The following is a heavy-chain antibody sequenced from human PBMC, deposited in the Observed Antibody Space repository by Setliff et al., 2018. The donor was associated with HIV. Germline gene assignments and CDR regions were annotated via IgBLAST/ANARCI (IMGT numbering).Heavy chain of an antibody. CDR1: GYTFTSYY. D-gene: IGHD3-22*01. Sequence: GASVKVSCKASGYTFTSYYMHWVRQAPGQGLEWMGGIIPILGIANYAQKFQGRVTITADKSTSTAYMELSSLSSEDTAVYYCARAMVPDSSGYYRPPAFDIWGQGTMVTVSS. J-gene: IGHJ3*02. V-gene: IGHV1-69*10. CDR3: ARAMVPDSSGYYRPPAFDI. CDR2: IIPILGIA.